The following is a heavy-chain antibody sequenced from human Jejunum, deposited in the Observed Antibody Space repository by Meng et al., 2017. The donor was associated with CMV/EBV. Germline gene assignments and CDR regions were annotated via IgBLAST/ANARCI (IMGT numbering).Heavy chain of an antibody. CDR3: VTAPIYQLPVF. D-gene: IGHD2-2*01. Sequence: CAVTDGSFTTYYWSWIRQSPGKGLEWIGEINDSGNSNYNPSLKSRVTVSVDASKRQFSLKVKSVTAADTAVYFCVTAPIYQLPVFWGQGTPVTVSS. CDR2: INDSGNS. CDR1: DGSFTTYY. J-gene: IGHJ4*02. V-gene: IGHV4-34*01.